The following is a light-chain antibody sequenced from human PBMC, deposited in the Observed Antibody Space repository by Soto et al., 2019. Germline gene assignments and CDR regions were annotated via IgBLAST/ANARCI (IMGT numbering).Light chain of an antibody. V-gene: IGKV1-9*01. CDR1: QGISSY. Sequence: DIQLTQSPSFLSASVGDRVTITCRASQGISSYLAWYQQPPGKAPKLLIYGASTLQRGVSSRFSGSGSGTEFTLTISSLPPEDFATYYCQHLNTYPRTFGQGTKLEVK. CDR2: GAS. CDR3: QHLNTYPRT. J-gene: IGKJ2*01.